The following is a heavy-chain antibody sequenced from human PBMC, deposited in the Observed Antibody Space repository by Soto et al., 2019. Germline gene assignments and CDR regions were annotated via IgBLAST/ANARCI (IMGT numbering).Heavy chain of an antibody. CDR1: GFTFSSYG. V-gene: IGHV3-30*18. D-gene: IGHD1-7*01. J-gene: IGHJ4*02. CDR2: ISYDGSNK. CDR3: AKDPELELT. Sequence: QVQLVESGGGVVQPGRSLRLCCAASGFTFSSYGMHWVRQAPGKGLEWVAVISYDGSNKYYADSVKGRFTISRDNSKNTLYLQMNSLRAEDTAVYYCAKDPELELTGGQGTLVTVSS.